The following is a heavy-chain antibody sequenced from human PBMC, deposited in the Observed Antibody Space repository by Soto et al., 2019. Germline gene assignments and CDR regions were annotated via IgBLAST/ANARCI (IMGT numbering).Heavy chain of an antibody. CDR3: AKALGRMTMVRGVPETDY. J-gene: IGHJ4*02. CDR2: VSFDAGNK. CDR1: GFTFSSYG. Sequence: QVQLVESGGGVVQPGRSLTLSCAASGFTFSSYGMHWVRQAPGKGLEWVAVVSFDAGNKYYADSVKGRFTIFRDNSNNTLFLQMNSLRTEDTALYYCAKALGRMTMVRGVPETDYWGQGTLVTVSS. D-gene: IGHD3-10*01. V-gene: IGHV3-30*18.